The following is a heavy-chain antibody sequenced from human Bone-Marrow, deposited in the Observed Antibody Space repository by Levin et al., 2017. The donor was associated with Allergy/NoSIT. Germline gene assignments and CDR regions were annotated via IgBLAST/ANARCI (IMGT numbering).Heavy chain of an antibody. CDR1: GFTFSSYS. V-gene: IGHV3-21*01. D-gene: IGHD2-2*03. J-gene: IGHJ4*02. CDR2: ISSSSSYI. CDR3: ARVGYCSSTSCYDFFDY. Sequence: GGSLRLSCAASGFTFSSYSMNWVRQAPGKGLEWVSSISSSSSYIYYADSVKGRFTISRDNAKNSLYLQMNSLRAEDTAVYYCARVGYCSSTSCYDFFDYWGQGTLVTVSS.